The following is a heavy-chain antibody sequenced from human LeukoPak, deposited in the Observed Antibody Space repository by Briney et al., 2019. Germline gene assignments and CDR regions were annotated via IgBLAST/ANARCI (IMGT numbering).Heavy chain of an antibody. Sequence: ASVKVSCKAFGYTFSGHAMNWVRQAPGQGLELMGWINTNTGIPTYAQGFAGRFVFSLDTSVTTAYLQITSLKAEDTAVYYCARDPVSAGFDIWGQGTMVTVSS. J-gene: IGHJ3*02. CDR2: INTNTGIP. CDR1: GYTFSGHA. CDR3: ARDPVSAGFDI. D-gene: IGHD6-13*01. V-gene: IGHV7-4-1*02.